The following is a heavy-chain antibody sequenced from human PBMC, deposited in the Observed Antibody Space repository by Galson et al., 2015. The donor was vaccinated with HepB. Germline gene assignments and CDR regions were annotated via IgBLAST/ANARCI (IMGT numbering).Heavy chain of an antibody. J-gene: IGHJ1*01. D-gene: IGHD6-13*01. CDR2: IYWNDDK. V-gene: IGHV2-5*01. CDR3: AYTYSSTWYVGFFQH. Sequence: GWVRQMPGKGLEWLALIYWNDDKRYSPSLKTRLTITKDTSKNQVVLTMTNVDPVDTATYYCAYTYSSTWYVGFFQHWGQGSLVTVSS.